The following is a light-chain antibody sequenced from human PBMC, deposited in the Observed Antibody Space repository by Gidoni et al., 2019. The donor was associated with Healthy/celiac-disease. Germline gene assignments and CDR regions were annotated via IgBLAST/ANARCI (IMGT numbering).Light chain of an antibody. Sequence: ELVLTQSPATLSYAPGERATLSCRASQSVSSYLAWYQQKPGQAPRLLIHDASNRATGIPARFSGSGSGTDFTLTISSLEPEDFAVYYCQQRSNWPXTFGQGTKLEIK. CDR3: QQRSNWPXT. CDR1: QSVSSY. J-gene: IGKJ2*01. CDR2: DAS. V-gene: IGKV3-11*01.